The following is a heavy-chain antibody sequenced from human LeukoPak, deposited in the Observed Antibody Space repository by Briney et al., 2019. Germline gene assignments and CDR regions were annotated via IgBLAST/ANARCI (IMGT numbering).Heavy chain of an antibody. CDR2: INPNSGGT. J-gene: IGHJ4*02. CDR1: GYTFTGYY. V-gene: IGHV1-2*02. CDR3: ASLHSLPEYYDFWSGYYPPLD. Sequence: GASVKVSCKASGYTFTGYYMHWVRQAPGQGLEWMGWINPNSGGTNYAQKFQGRVTMTRDTSISTAYMELSRLRSDDTAVYYCASLHSLPEYYDFWSGYYPPLDWGQGTLVTVSS. D-gene: IGHD3-3*01.